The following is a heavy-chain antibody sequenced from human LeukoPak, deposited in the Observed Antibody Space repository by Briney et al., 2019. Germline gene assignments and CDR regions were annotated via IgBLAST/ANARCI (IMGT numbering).Heavy chain of an antibody. D-gene: IGHD7-27*01. CDR3: ASAKWMANPGEDDFDI. CDR1: GFTFSSYW. CDR2: ITQDGSEK. J-gene: IGHJ3*02. V-gene: IGHV3-7*01. Sequence: GGSLRLSCAASGFTFSSYWMSWVRQAPGKGLEWVANITQDGSEKYYVDSVKGRFTISRDNAKHSLYLQMNSLRGEAKAVYYFASAKWMANPGEDDFDIWGQGTMVTVSS.